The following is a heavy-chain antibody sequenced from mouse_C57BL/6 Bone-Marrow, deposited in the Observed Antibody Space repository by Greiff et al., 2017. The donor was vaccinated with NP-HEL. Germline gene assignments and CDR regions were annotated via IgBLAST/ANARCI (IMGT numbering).Heavy chain of an antibody. CDR1: GYTFTSYG. CDR2: IDPETGGT. CDR3: TRSLLLWTAQAIY. D-gene: IGHD3-2*02. J-gene: IGHJ2*01. V-gene: IGHV1-15*01. Sequence: QVQLQQSGAELARPGASVKLSCKASGYTFTSYGISWVKQTPVHGLEWIGAIDPETGGTAYNQKFKGKAILTADKSSSTAYMELRSLTSEDSAVYYCTRSLLLWTAQAIYWGQGTTLTVSS.